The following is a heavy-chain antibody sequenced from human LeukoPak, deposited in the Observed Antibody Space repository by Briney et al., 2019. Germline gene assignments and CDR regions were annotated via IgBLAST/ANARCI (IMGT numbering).Heavy chain of an antibody. Sequence: SETLSLTCTVSGGSISSGGSYWTWIRQHPGKGLEWIGYMYYSGSPYYNPSLRSRLTISVDTSKNQFSLKLSSVTAADTAVYYCARRRVRTSGTVYYFDYWGQGTLVTVSS. CDR3: ARRRVRTSGTVYYFDY. V-gene: IGHV4-31*03. CDR2: MYYSGSP. D-gene: IGHD3-10*01. J-gene: IGHJ4*02. CDR1: GGSISSGGSY.